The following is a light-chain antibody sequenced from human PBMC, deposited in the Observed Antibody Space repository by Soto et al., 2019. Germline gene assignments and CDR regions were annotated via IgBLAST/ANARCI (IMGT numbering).Light chain of an antibody. J-gene: IGKJ5*01. CDR2: GAS. Sequence: EIVMTQSPATLSVSPGERATLSCRASQSVSSSYLAWYQQKPGQAPRLLIYGASSRATGIPDRFSGSGSGTDFTLTISRLEPEDFAVYYCQQYGSSPQITFGRGTRLEIK. CDR1: QSVSSSY. V-gene: IGKV3-20*01. CDR3: QQYGSSPQIT.